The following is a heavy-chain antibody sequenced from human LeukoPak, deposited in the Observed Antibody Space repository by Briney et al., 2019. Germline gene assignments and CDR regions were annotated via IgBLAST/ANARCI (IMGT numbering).Heavy chain of an antibody. J-gene: IGHJ4*02. D-gene: IGHD1/OR15-1a*01. Sequence: GGSLRLSCAASGFTFSSYAMSWVRQAPGKGLEWVSAISGSGGSTYYADSVKGRFTISRDNSKNTLYLQMNSLRAEDTAVYYCAKARASPKVEQRWYFDYWGQGTPVTVSS. CDR1: GFTFSSYA. CDR2: ISGSGGST. V-gene: IGHV3-23*01. CDR3: AKARASPKVEQRWYFDY.